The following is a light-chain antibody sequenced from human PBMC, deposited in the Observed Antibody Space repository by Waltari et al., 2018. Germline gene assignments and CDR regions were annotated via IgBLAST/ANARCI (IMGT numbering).Light chain of an antibody. J-gene: IGLJ3*02. CDR1: SGSLSITSY. Sequence: QTVVTQEPSLSVSPGGTVTLTFALISGSLSITSYVSWYQQTPGHPPRTLVYKASSRSSGVPDRFSGSTLGNKAALTITGAQADDEADYYCLIYMGSGIWVFGGGTKLTVL. V-gene: IGLV8-61*01. CDR2: KAS. CDR3: LIYMGSGIWV.